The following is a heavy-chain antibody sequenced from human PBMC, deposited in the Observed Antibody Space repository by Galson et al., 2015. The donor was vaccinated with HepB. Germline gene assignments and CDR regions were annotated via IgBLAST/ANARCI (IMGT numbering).Heavy chain of an antibody. CDR1: GYTFTSYY. CDR3: ASWGYSYGYAFDI. V-gene: IGHV1-69*13. J-gene: IGHJ3*02. D-gene: IGHD5-18*01. CDR2: IIPIFGTA. Sequence: SVKVSCKASGYTFTSYYMHWVRQAPGQGLEWMGIIIPIFGTANYAQKFQGRVTITADESTSTAYMELSSLRSEDTAVYYCASWGYSYGYAFDIWGQGTMVTVSS.